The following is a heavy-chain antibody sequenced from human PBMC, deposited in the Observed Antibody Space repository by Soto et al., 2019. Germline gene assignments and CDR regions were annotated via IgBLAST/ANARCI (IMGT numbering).Heavy chain of an antibody. CDR1: GLTFSSSA. J-gene: IGHJ4*02. D-gene: IGHD3-22*01. CDR3: AADPYYYDSSNYYSFDY. V-gene: IGHV1-58*01. Sequence: SVKVSCKASGLTFSSSAVQWVRQARGQRLEWIGWIVVGSGNTNYAQSFQERVTITRDMSTSTAFMELSSLRSEDTAVYYCAADPYYYDSSNYYSFDYWGQGTLVTVSS. CDR2: IVVGSGNT.